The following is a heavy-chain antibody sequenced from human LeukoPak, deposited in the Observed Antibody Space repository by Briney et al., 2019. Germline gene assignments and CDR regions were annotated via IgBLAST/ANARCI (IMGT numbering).Heavy chain of an antibody. V-gene: IGHV3-21*04. Sequence: GGSLRLSCAASGFTFSSYNMNWVRQTPGQGLEWVSSITSGSSHIYYADSVKGRFTISRDNAKSSLYLQMNSLRAEDTAVYYCAKDPFIQQQNDYWGQGTLVTVSS. D-gene: IGHD6-13*01. CDR3: AKDPFIQQQNDY. CDR1: GFTFSSYN. J-gene: IGHJ4*02. CDR2: ITSGSSHI.